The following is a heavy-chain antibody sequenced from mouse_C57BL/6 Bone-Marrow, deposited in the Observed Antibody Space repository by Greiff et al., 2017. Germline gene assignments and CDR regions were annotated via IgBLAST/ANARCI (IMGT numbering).Heavy chain of an antibody. J-gene: IGHJ1*03. CDR3: GRYGDYEYFDV. D-gene: IGHD2-13*01. CDR2: IDPSDSYT. CDR1: GYTFTSYW. Sequence: QVQLQQPGAELVRPGTSVKLSCKASGYTFTSYWMHWVKQRPGQGLEWIGVIDPSDSYTNYNQKFKGKATLTVDTSSSTAYMQLSSLTSEDSAVYYCGRYGDYEYFDVWGTGSTGIVTS. V-gene: IGHV1-59*01.